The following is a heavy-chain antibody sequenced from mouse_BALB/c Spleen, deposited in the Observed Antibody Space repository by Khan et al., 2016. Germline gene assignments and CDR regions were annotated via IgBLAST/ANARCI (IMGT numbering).Heavy chain of an antibody. Sequence: QVQLQQPGPGLVQPSQSLSITCTVSGFSLTSYGVHWVRQSPGKGLEWLGVIWSGGSTDYNAAFISRLSISKDNSKSQVFFKMNSLQADDTAIYYCVRNWDYWGQGTTRTVSS. CDR3: VRNWDY. CDR2: IWSGGST. CDR1: GFSLTSYG. V-gene: IGHV2-2-2*01. J-gene: IGHJ2*01.